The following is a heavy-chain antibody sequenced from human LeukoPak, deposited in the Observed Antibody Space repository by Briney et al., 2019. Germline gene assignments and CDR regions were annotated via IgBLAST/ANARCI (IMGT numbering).Heavy chain of an antibody. CDR3: AKRGNWGFFDY. D-gene: IGHD7-27*01. CDR1: GGSISSHY. CDR2: IYHSGST. V-gene: IGHV4-59*04. Sequence: SETLSLTCAVSGGSISSHYWSWIRQPPGKGLEWIGIIYHSGSTYYNPSLKSRVTISVDTSKNQFSLKVSSVTAADTAVYYCAKRGNWGFFDYWGQGTLVTVSS. J-gene: IGHJ4*02.